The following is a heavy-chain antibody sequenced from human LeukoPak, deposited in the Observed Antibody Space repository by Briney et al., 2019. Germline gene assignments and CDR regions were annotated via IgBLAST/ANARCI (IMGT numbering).Heavy chain of an antibody. V-gene: IGHV3-23*01. J-gene: IGHJ4*02. Sequence: PGGSLRLSCAASGFTFSSYAMSWFRQAPGRGLDWVSAIGGSGGTTYYADSVKGRFTISRENPKNTLHLQMNSLRPDDTAVYYCAKAVVGGTVGEYWGQGTLVTVSS. CDR1: GFTFSSYA. CDR3: AKAVVGGTVGEY. D-gene: IGHD2-15*01. CDR2: IGGSGGTT.